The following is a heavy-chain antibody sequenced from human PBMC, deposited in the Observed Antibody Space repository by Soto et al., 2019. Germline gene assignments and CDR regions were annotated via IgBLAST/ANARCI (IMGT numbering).Heavy chain of an antibody. CDR3: AKDSGDYSYYFDY. V-gene: IGHV3-30*18. CDR2: ISYDGSNK. J-gene: IGHJ4*02. D-gene: IGHD4-17*01. Sequence: VAVISYDGSNKYYADSVKGRFTISRDNSKNTLYLQMNSLRAEDTAVYYCAKDSGDYSYYFDYWGQGTLVTVSS.